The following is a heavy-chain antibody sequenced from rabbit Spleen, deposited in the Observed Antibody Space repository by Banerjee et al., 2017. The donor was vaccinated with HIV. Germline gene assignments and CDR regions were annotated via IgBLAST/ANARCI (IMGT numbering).Heavy chain of an antibody. V-gene: IGHV1S45*01. CDR2: INAVTGKA. CDR3: ARDNGGTGGGYYYFNL. J-gene: IGHJ4*01. Sequence: QEQLVESGGGLVQPGASLTLICTASGFSFSGGYDMSWVRQAPGKGLEWIACINAVTGKAVYASWVNGRFTISKTSSTTVTLQMTSLTAADTATYFCARDNGGTGGGYYYFNLWGPGTLVTVS. D-gene: IGHD8-1*01. CDR1: GFSFSGGYD.